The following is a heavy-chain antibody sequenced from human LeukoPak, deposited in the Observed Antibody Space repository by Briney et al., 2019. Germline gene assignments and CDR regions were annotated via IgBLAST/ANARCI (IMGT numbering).Heavy chain of an antibody. Sequence: ASVKVSCKASGHIFTGDNYIHWVRQAPGQGPEWMGWININNGATYYTQKFQGRVTMTRDTSTITTYMELYRLTFDDVAVYYCTRDRLNKRFDPWGQGTLVTVSS. D-gene: IGHD5-12*01. CDR1: GHIFTGDNY. J-gene: IGHJ5*02. CDR3: TRDRLNKRFDP. CDR2: ININNGAT. V-gene: IGHV1-2*02.